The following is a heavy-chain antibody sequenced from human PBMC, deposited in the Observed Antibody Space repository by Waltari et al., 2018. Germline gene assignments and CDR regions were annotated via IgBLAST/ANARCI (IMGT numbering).Heavy chain of an antibody. D-gene: IGHD3-22*01. V-gene: IGHV1-24*01. CDR1: GYTLTELS. CDR3: ATKYDSGGFHFDAGKKYYFDY. CDR2: FDPEYGDT. J-gene: IGHJ4*02. Sequence: QVQLVQSGAEVKKPGASVKVSCKVYGYTLTELSIHWVRQAPGKGLEWMGGFDPEYGDTVYAQKFQGRITMTEDTSTDTAYMELSRLRSEDTAVYYCATKYDSGGFHFDAGKKYYFDYWGQGTLVTVSS.